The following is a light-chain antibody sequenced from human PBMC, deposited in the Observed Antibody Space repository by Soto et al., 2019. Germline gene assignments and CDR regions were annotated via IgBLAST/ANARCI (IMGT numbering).Light chain of an antibody. CDR2: AAS. CDR1: QSISGY. J-gene: IGKJ1*01. CDR3: QQSYSTRWT. V-gene: IGKV1-39*01. Sequence: IQMTQSPSSLSASVGDRVTITCRASQSISGYLNWYQQKPGKAPKLLIYAASSLQSGVPSRFSGSGSGTDFTLTISSLQPEDFATYYCQQSYSTRWTFGQGTKVDIK.